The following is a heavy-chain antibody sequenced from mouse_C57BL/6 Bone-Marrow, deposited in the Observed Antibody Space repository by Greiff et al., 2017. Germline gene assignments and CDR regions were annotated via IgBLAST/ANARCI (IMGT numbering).Heavy chain of an antibody. CDR2: INPNNGGS. CDR1: GYTFTDYY. CDR3: ARTLSFDD. V-gene: IGHV1-26*01. J-gene: IGHJ2*01. Sequence: EVQLLQSGPELVQPGASVKISCKASGYTFTDYYMNWVKQSHGKSLEWIGDINPNNGGSSYNQKFKGKATLTVDKSYSPAYMALRSMTYEAAAVYYCARTLSFDDWGKGTTVTVSS.